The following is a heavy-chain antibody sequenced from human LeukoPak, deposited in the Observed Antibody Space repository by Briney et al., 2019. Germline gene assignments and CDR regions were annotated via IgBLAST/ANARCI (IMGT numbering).Heavy chain of an antibody. Sequence: ASVKVSCKASGYTFTGYYMHWVRQAPGQGPEWMGWINPNYGGTKYPPKFQGRVTMTRDTSITTAYMELSRLTSDDTAVYYCARDTGFPFFDYWGQGSLVTVSS. V-gene: IGHV1-2*02. J-gene: IGHJ4*02. CDR3: ARDTGFPFFDY. CDR1: GYTFTGYY. CDR2: INPNYGGT.